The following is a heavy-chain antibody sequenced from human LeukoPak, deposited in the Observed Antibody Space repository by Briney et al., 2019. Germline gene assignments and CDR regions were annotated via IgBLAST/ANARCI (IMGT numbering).Heavy chain of an antibody. Sequence: PGGSLRLSCAASGFIFSNYGMHWVRQAPGKGLEWVAVIWFDGSNQYHADAVKGRFTISRDNSKNSLYLQMNSLRAEDTAVYYCARENLFDYWGQGTLVTVSS. CDR2: IWFDGSNQ. CDR1: GFIFSNYG. J-gene: IGHJ4*02. V-gene: IGHV3-33*01. CDR3: ARENLFDY.